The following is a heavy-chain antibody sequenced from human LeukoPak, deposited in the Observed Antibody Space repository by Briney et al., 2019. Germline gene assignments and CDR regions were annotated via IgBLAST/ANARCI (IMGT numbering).Heavy chain of an antibody. CDR3: ARSRVTMVRGVHDAFDI. Sequence: GGSLRLSCAASGFTFDDYGMSWVRQAPGKGLEWVSGINWNGGSIGYADSVKGRFTISRDNAKNSLYLQMNSLRAEDTALYYCARSRVTMVRGVHDAFDIWGQGTMVTVSS. J-gene: IGHJ3*02. D-gene: IGHD3-10*01. V-gene: IGHV3-20*04. CDR1: GFTFDDYG. CDR2: INWNGGSI.